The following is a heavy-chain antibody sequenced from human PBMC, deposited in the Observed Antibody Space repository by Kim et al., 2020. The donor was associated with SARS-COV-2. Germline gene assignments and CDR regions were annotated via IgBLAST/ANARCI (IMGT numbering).Heavy chain of an antibody. CDR2: AYYRSQWVI. V-gene: IGHV6-1*01. J-gene: IGHJ3*02. CDR3: ARRTEKAAFDI. CDR1: GDSVSNSNTD. D-gene: IGHD1-1*01. Sequence: SQTLSLSCAISGDSVSNSNTDWNWIRQSPSRGLEWLGRAYYRSQWVIDYTASVKSRIFISPDTSKNQVSLSLSSVTPEDTAIYYCARRTEKAAFDIWGQG.